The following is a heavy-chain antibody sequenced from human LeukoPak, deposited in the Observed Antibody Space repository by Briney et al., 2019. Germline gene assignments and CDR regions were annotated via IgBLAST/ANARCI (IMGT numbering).Heavy chain of an antibody. V-gene: IGHV4-59*11. J-gene: IGHJ3*02. CDR2: IYYSGST. CDR1: GGSIISHY. CDR3: ARGYSSYAFDI. Sequence: KSSETLSLTCTVSGGSIISHYWRWIRQPPGKGLEWIGYIYYSGSTNYNPSLKSRVTISVATSKNQFSLKLSSVTAADTAVYYCARGYSSYAFDIWGQGTMVTVSS. D-gene: IGHD6-6*01.